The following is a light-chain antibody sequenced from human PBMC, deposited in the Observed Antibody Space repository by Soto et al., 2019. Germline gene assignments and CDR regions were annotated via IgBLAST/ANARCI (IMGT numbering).Light chain of an antibody. CDR2: DVT. J-gene: IGLJ1*01. CDR1: SSDVGGYEY. Sequence: QSVLSQPASVCGSPGQSITISCTGTSSDVGGYEYVSWYQHQPGKAPKLIIYDVTNRPSGVSNRFSGSKSGNTASLTISGIQTEGEADYYCGSITSSSTSVFGTGTKVTVL. V-gene: IGLV2-14*01. CDR3: GSITSSSTSV.